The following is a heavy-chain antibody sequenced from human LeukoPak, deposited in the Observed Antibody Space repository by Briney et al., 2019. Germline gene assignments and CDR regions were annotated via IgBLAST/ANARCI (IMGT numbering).Heavy chain of an antibody. D-gene: IGHD3-3*01. Sequence: PWETLSLTCAVYVGSFSGYYWSWIRQPPGKGLEWIGEINHSRSTNYNPSLKSRVTISVYTSKNQFSLKLSSVTAADTAVYYCASTLYDFWSCYPPYYMDVWGEGTTVTVSS. CDR1: VGSFSGYY. CDR3: ASTLYDFWSCYPPYYMDV. J-gene: IGHJ6*03. V-gene: IGHV4-34*01. CDR2: INHSRST.